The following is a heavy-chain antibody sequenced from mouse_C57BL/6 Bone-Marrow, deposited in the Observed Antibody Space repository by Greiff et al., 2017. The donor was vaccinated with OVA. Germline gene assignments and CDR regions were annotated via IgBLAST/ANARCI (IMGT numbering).Heavy chain of an antibody. V-gene: IGHV1-64*01. J-gene: IGHJ2*01. Sequence: QVQLQQPGAELVKPGASVKLSCKASGYTFTSYWMHWVKQRPGQGLEWIGMIHPNSGSTNYNEKFKSKATLTVDKSSSTAYMQLSSLTSEDSAVYYCARSSIYYDYDGGYYFDYWGQGTTLTVSS. CDR2: IHPNSGST. CDR1: GYTFTSYW. CDR3: ARSSIYYDYDGGYYFDY. D-gene: IGHD2-4*01.